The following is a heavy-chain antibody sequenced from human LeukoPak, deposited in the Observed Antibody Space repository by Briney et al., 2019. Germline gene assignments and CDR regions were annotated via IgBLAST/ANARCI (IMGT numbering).Heavy chain of an antibody. CDR1: GGSISSYY. V-gene: IGHV4-59*08. J-gene: IGHJ3*02. D-gene: IGHD3-10*01. CDR2: IYYSGST. Sequence: SETLSLTCTVSGGSISSYYWSWIRQPPGKGLEWIGYIYYSGSTNYNPSLKSRVTISVDTSKNQFSLKLSSVTAADTAVYYCARQWRGEPFDIWGQGTMVTVSS. CDR3: ARQWRGEPFDI.